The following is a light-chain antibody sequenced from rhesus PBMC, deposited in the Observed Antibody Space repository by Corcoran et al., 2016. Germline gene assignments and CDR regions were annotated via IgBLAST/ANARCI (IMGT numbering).Light chain of an antibody. CDR1: ENVNNY. J-gene: IGKJ4*01. Sequence: DIQMTQSPSSLSASVGDRVTITCRASENVNNYLNWYQQKPGKPPKLLIYQASTLQSGVPSRFSGSGSGTDYTFTISSLQPDDVAIYYCQHGYLTPLAFGGGTKVAIK. CDR2: QAS. CDR3: QHGYLTPLA. V-gene: IGKV1-74*01.